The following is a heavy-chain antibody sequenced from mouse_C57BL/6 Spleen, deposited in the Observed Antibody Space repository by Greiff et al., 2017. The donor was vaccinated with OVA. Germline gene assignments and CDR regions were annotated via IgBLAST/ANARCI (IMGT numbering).Heavy chain of an antibody. CDR1: GFTFSDYG. CDR2: ISSGRSTI. CDR3: ARDYGSSFYYAMDY. V-gene: IGHV5-17*01. Sequence: EVQGVESGGGLVKPGGSLKLSCAASGFTFSDYGMHWVRQAPEKGLEWVAYISSGRSTIYYADTVKGRCTIYRDNAKNTLFLQMTRLRAEDTAMYYCARDYGSSFYYAMDYWGQGTSVTVSS. D-gene: IGHD1-1*01. J-gene: IGHJ4*01.